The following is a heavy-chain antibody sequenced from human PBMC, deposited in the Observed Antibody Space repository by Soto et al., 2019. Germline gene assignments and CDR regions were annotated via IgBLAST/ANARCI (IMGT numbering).Heavy chain of an antibody. V-gene: IGHV3-30*18. CDR3: AKDVHDILTGGYFDY. Sequence: GGSLRLSCAASGFTFSSYGMHWVRQAPGKGLEWVAVISYDGSNKYYADSVKGRFTISRDNSKNTLYLQMNSLRAEDTAVYYCAKDVHDILTGGYFDYWGQGTLVTVSS. D-gene: IGHD3-9*01. CDR1: GFTFSSYG. CDR2: ISYDGSNK. J-gene: IGHJ4*02.